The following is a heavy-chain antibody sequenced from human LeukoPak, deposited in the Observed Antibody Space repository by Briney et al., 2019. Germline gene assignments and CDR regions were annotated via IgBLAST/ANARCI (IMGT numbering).Heavy chain of an antibody. Sequence: TGGSLRLSCVASGFTFSTYTMNWIRQAPGKGLEWVASINHNGNVNYYVDSVKGRFTISRDNAKNSLYLQMSNLRAEDTAVYFCARGGGLGVWGQGATVTVSS. CDR3: ARGGGLGV. V-gene: IGHV3-7*03. CDR2: INHNGNVN. J-gene: IGHJ6*02. CDR1: GFTFSTYT. D-gene: IGHD3-16*01.